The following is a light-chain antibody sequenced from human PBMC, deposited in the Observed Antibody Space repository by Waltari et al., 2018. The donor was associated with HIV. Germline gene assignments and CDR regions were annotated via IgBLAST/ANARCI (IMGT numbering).Light chain of an antibody. CDR1: NSNIGSNY. Sequence: QSVLTQPPSASGTPGQRATISCFGSNSNIGSNYVYWYQQLPGMAPKLLIYKNKPRPSGVPDRVSGSKSGTSASLAISGLRSEDEADYYCAAWDDRLNLVFGGGTKLTVL. J-gene: IGLJ2*01. CDR3: AAWDDRLNLV. V-gene: IGLV1-47*01. CDR2: KNK.